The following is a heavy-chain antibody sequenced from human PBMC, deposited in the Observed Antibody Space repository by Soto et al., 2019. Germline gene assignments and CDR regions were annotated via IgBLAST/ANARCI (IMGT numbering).Heavy chain of an antibody. V-gene: IGHV3-9*02. J-gene: IGHJ4*02. Sequence: EVQLVESGGGLVQPGRSLRLSCVASGFIADDYAMHWVRQAPGKGLEWVSGISSNSATINYADSVKGRFTISRDNAKNALFLQMNSLRPEDTAFYYCSKDVKWGGMTTIHCFDSWGQGTLVTVSS. CDR1: GFIADDYA. CDR2: ISSNSATI. D-gene: IGHD4-17*01. CDR3: SKDVKWGGMTTIHCFDS.